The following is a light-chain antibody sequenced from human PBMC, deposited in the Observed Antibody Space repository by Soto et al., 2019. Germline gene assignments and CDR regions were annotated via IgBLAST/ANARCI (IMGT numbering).Light chain of an antibody. J-gene: IGKJ4*01. V-gene: IGKV3-15*01. CDR1: QRVSSN. CDR3: QQYNSGPLT. Sequence: EIVMTQSPATLSVSPGERATLSCRASQRVSSNLAWYQQKPGQAPRLLIYGASTRATGSPARFSGSGSGTEFTLTISSLQSEDFAVYYCQQYNSGPLTFGGGTKVEIK. CDR2: GAS.